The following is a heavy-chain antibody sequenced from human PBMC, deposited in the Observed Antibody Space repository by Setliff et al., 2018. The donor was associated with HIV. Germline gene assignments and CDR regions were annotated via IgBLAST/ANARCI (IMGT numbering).Heavy chain of an antibody. Sequence: GASVKVSCKASGYTFTSYGISWVRQAPGQGLEWMGWISTYKGNTKYEQKFQGRVTMTRDTSISTAFMDLSRLRSDDTAVYYCARDPGYKSSWYGAFDIWGQGTMVTVSS. D-gene: IGHD6-13*01. CDR2: ISTYKGNT. CDR1: GYTFTSYG. CDR3: ARDPGYKSSWYGAFDI. J-gene: IGHJ3*02. V-gene: IGHV1-18*04.